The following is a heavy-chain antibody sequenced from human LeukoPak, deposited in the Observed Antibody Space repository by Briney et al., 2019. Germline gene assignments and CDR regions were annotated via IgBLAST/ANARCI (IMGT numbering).Heavy chain of an antibody. CDR2: IDWDDDK. CDR1: GFSLSTSGMC. V-gene: IGHV2-70*11. D-gene: IGHD3-22*01. Sequence: SGPTLVNPTQTLTLTCTFSGFSLSTSGMCVSWIRQPPGKALEWLARIDWDDDKYYSTSLKTRLTISKDTSKNQVVLTMTNMDPVDTATYYCARISYYDSSGYYHGTGQRSGEIDYWGQGTLVTVSS. J-gene: IGHJ4*02. CDR3: ARISYYDSSGYYHGTGQRSGEIDY.